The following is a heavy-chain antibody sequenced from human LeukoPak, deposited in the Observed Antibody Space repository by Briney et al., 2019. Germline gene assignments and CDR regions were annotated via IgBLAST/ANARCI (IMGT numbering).Heavy chain of an antibody. V-gene: IGHV3-9*01. CDR2: ISWNSGSI. CDR1: GFTFDDYA. D-gene: IGHD3-9*01. Sequence: PGGSLRLSCAASGFTFDDYAMHWVRQAPGKGLEWVSGISWNSGSICYADSVKGRFTISRDNAKNSLYLQMNSLRAEDTALYYCAKNNYDILTETGFTFDIWGQGTMVTVSS. J-gene: IGHJ3*02. CDR3: AKNNYDILTETGFTFDI.